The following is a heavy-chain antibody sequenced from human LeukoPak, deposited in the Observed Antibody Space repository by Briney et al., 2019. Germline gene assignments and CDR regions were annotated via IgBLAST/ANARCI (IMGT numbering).Heavy chain of an antibody. V-gene: IGHV1-18*04. CDR1: GYTFSNYG. J-gene: IGHJ3*01. CDR3: AESMTPVTLDAFHV. D-gene: IGHD4-17*01. CDR2: ITFFNGDT. Sequence: GASVKVSCKTSGYTFSNYGISWVRQVPGQGLEWLGWITFFNGDTKYAQKVQDRVSMTSDRSTNTAFLELRNLRSGDTAVYYCAESMTPVTLDAFHVWGQGTLVTVSS.